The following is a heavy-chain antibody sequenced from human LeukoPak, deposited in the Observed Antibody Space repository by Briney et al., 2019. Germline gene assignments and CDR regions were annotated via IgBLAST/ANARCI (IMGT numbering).Heavy chain of an antibody. CDR1: GFTFSSYG. CDR3: AKVYAYCSGGSCYQDY. V-gene: IGHV3-30*18. CDR2: ISYDGSNK. D-gene: IGHD2-15*01. J-gene: IGHJ4*02. Sequence: PGRSLRLSCAASGFTFSSYGMHWVRQAPGKGPEWVAVISYDGSNKYYADSVKGRFTISRDNSKNTLYLQMNSLRAEDTAVYYCAKVYAYCSGGSCYQDYWGQGTLVTVSS.